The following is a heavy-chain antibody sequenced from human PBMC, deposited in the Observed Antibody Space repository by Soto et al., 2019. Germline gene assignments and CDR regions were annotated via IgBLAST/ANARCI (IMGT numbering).Heavy chain of an antibody. J-gene: IGHJ4*02. CDR1: GVTFTSYG. CDR3: ARENYYDTSGLDY. D-gene: IGHD3-22*01. CDR2: IWYDGNSK. V-gene: IGHV3-33*01. Sequence: GGSLRLSCAASGVTFTSYGMHWVRQAPGKGLEWVAGIWYDGNSKYYEDSVKGRFTISRDNSKNTLYLEMNSLRGDDTAVYYCARENYYDTSGLDYWGQGTLVTVSS.